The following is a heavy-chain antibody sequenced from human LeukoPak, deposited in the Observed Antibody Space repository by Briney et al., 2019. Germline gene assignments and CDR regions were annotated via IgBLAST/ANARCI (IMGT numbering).Heavy chain of an antibody. CDR1: GFTFSSYA. D-gene: IGHD3-16*01. Sequence: GGSLRLSCSASGFTFSSYAMHWVRQAPGKGLEWVSIISASGGSTYYADSVKGRFTISRDNSKNTLYLQMNSLRAEDTAVYYCATQGGNFDYWGQGTLVTVSS. CDR3: ATQGGNFDY. CDR2: ISASGGST. V-gene: IGHV3-23*01. J-gene: IGHJ4*02.